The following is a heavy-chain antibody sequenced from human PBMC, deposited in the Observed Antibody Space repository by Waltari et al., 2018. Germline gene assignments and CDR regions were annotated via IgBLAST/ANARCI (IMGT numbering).Heavy chain of an antibody. Sequence: QVQLQESGPGLVKPSETLSLTCGVSGYSITSAYWWAWFRQPPGKGLAWIASIHYTGNTQYSPSLKSRGTISADKSKNEVSLRLTSVTAADTAVYYCAGHEWGLPGFWGQGTLVTVSS. CDR2: IHYTGNT. CDR3: AGHEWGLPGF. D-gene: IGHD1-26*01. V-gene: IGHV4-38-2*01. J-gene: IGHJ4*02. CDR1: GYSITSAYW.